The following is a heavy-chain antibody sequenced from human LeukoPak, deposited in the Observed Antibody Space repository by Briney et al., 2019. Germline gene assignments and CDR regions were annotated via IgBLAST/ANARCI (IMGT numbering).Heavy chain of an antibody. J-gene: IGHJ6*03. V-gene: IGHV3-74*01. CDR3: SRGDYYDSSGYYHYYYYYMDV. D-gene: IGHD3-22*01. CDR1: GFTFSSCW. Sequence: PGGSLRLSCAASGFTFSSCWMHWVRQAPGKGLVWVSRINTDESSTNYADSVKGRFTISRDNAKNTLYLQMNTLRAEDTAVYYCSRGDYYDSSGYYHYYYYYMDVWGKGTTVTISS. CDR2: INTDESST.